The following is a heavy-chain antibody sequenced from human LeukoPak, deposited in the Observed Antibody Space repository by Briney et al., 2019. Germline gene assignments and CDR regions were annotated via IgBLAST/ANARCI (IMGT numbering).Heavy chain of an antibody. Sequence: ASVKVSCKASGYTFTSYYMHWVRQAPGQGLEWMGIVNPSGGSTSYAQKFQGRVTMTRDMSTSTVYMELSSLRSEDTAVYYCARCKELRGGSRDAFDIWGQGTMVTVSS. D-gene: IGHD1-7*01. CDR1: GYTFTSYY. J-gene: IGHJ3*02. CDR3: ARCKELRGGSRDAFDI. V-gene: IGHV1-46*01. CDR2: VNPSGGST.